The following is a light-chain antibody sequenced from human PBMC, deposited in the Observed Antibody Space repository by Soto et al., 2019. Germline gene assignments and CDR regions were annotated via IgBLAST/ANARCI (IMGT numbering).Light chain of an antibody. J-gene: IGKJ1*01. CDR3: QQYSSWPPWT. CDR2: GAS. V-gene: IGKV3-15*01. Sequence: EIVMTQSPATLSVSPGERATPSCRASQSVSSNLAWYQQKPGQAPRLLIYGASARATGIPARFSGSGSGTEFTLTIRSQKSEDSAVYYCQQYSSWPPWTFVQGTKVEIK. CDR1: QSVSSN.